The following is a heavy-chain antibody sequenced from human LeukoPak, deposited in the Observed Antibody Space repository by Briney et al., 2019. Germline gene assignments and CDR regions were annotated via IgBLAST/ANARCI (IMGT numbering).Heavy chain of an antibody. CDR3: AKDHAFYDSSGYYYY. J-gene: IGHJ4*02. CDR1: GFTYSSYV. Sequence: GGSLRLSCAASGFTYSSYVMSWVRQAPGKGLEWVSAISGSGGSTYYADSVKGRFTISRDNSKNTLYLQMNSLRAEDTAVYYCAKDHAFYDSSGYYYYWGQGTLVTVSS. CDR2: ISGSGGST. D-gene: IGHD3-22*01. V-gene: IGHV3-23*01.